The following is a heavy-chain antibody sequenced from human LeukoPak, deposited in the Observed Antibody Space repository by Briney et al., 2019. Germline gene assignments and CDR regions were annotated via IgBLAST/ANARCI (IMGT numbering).Heavy chain of an antibody. J-gene: IGHJ4*02. CDR2: ISAGGDTT. Sequence: QPGGSLRLSCAASGFTFSSYAMSWVRQAPGEGLEWVSGISAGGDTTYTADSVRGRFTISRDNSNNTLYLQMNTLTAEDTAVYYCAAISYSGTWPVGYWGQGILVTV. CDR1: GFTFSSYA. CDR3: AAISYSGTWPVGY. D-gene: IGHD6-25*01. V-gene: IGHV3-23*01.